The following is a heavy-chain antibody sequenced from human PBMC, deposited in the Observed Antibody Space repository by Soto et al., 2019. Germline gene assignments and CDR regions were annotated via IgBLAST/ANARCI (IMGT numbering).Heavy chain of an antibody. D-gene: IGHD6-13*01. CDR3: ARAKPYTASWFHAFDI. CDR2: ISSSGSTI. V-gene: IGHV3-48*02. CDR1: GFTFSTYS. J-gene: IGHJ3*02. Sequence: GSLRLACAASGFTFSTYSMNWLLQAGGKGLEGVSYISSSGSTIYGADSVKGRFTISGDNAKNSLYLQMNSLRDEDTAVYYCARAKPYTASWFHAFDIWAQGTMLPVSS.